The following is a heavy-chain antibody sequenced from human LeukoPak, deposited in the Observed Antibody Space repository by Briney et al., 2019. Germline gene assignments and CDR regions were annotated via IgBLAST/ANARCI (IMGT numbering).Heavy chain of an antibody. CDR3: AVRDYYDSSGYSYAEYFQH. CDR1: GYSFTSYW. D-gene: IGHD3-22*01. V-gene: IGHV5-51*01. Sequence: GESLKISCKGSGYSFTSYWIGWVRQMPGKGLEWMGIIYPGDSDTRYSPSFQGQVTISADKSISTAYLQWSSLKASDTATYYCAVRDYYDSSGYSYAEYFQHWGQGTLVTVSS. CDR2: IYPGDSDT. J-gene: IGHJ1*01.